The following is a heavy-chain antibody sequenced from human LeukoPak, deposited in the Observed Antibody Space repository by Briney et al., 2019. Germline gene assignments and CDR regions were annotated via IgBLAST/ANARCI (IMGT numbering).Heavy chain of an antibody. CDR2: INHSGST. CDR3: ARGRQYSSGWYYFDY. Sequence: PSETLSLTCAVYGGSFRGYYWSWIRQPPGKGLGWIGEINHSGSTNYNPSLKSRVTISVDTSKNQFSLKVSSVTAADTAVYYCARGRQYSSGWYYFDYWGQGPLVSVSS. D-gene: IGHD6-19*01. V-gene: IGHV4-34*01. CDR1: GGSFRGYY. J-gene: IGHJ4*02.